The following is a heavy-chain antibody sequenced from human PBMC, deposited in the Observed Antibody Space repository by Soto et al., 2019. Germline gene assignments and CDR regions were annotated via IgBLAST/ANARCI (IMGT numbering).Heavy chain of an antibody. CDR3: LSRGFFYYYYGMDV. D-gene: IGHD3-10*01. CDR2: IYYSGST. Sequence: SETLSLTCTVSGGSIISSSYYFFCIREPPGKGLEWIGSIYYSGSTYYNPSLKSRVTISVDTSKNQFSLKLSSVTAADTAVYYCLSRGFFYYYYGMDVWGQGTTVTVSS. CDR1: GGSIISSSYY. J-gene: IGHJ6*02. V-gene: IGHV4-39*01.